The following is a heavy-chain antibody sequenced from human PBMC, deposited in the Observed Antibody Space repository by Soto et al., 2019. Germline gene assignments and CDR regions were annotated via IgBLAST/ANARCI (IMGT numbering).Heavy chain of an antibody. Sequence: PGESLKISCTGSGYRSTNFWIGWVRQMPGKGLEWMGIIYPGDSDTTYGPSFEGQVTFSADRSTSTAYLEWSSLRASDTAMYYCAKTYSGDSNDAFDIWGQGTLVTVSS. V-gene: IGHV5-51*01. CDR1: GYRSTNFW. J-gene: IGHJ3*02. CDR2: IYPGDSDT. CDR3: AKTYSGDSNDAFDI. D-gene: IGHD1-26*01.